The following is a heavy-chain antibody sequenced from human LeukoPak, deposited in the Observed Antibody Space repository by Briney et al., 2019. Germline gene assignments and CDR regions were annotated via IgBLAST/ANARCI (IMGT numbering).Heavy chain of an antibody. J-gene: IGHJ3*02. V-gene: IGHV4-59*01. CDR1: GGSISSYY. CDR2: IYYSGST. Sequence: SETLSLTCTVSGGSISSYYWSWIRQPPGKGLEWIGYIYYSGSTNYNPSLKSRVTISVDTSKNQFSLKLSSVTAADTAVYYCARQSSGWYRDAFDIWGQGTMVTVSS. D-gene: IGHD6-19*01. CDR3: ARQSSGWYRDAFDI.